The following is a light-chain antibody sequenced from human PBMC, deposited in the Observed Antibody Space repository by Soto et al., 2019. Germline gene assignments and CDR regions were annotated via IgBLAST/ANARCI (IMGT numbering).Light chain of an antibody. CDR1: QSISSY. J-gene: IGKJ3*01. V-gene: IGKV1-39*01. CDR2: AAS. Sequence: DIQMTQSPSSLSASVGDRVTITCRASQSISSYLNWYQQKPGKAPKLLIYAASSLQSGVPSRFSGSGSGTDFTLTISSLQPADFATYYCQQSYITPSFGPGTKVDIK. CDR3: QQSYITPS.